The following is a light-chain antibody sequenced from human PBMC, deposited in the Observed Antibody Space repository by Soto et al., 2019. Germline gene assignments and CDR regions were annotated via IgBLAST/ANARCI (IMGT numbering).Light chain of an antibody. Sequence: DIQMTQSPSSVSASVGDRFTITCRASQGISNWLAWYQQAPGKAPKLLINAASRLQSGVPSRFSGSGSGTDFTLTITSLQPEDFATYYCQQANSFPWTFGQGTKVDIK. CDR2: AAS. CDR1: QGISNW. J-gene: IGKJ1*01. V-gene: IGKV1-12*01. CDR3: QQANSFPWT.